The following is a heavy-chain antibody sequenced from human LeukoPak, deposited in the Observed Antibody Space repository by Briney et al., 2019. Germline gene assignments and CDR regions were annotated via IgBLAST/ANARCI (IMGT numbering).Heavy chain of an antibody. CDR3: ASTQQWLAFDH. CDR2: FYHSGST. J-gene: IGHJ4*02. D-gene: IGHD6-19*01. Sequence: PSETLSLTCTVSGGSISNYYWSWIRQPPGKGLEWIGCFYHSGSTNYDPSLKSRVTTSVDTSKNQFSLRLSSVTAAVTAVYYCASTQQWLAFDHWGQGILVTVSS. V-gene: IGHV4-59*01. CDR1: GGSISNYY.